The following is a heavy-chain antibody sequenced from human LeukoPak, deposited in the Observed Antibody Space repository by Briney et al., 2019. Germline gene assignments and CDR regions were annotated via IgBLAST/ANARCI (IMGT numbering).Heavy chain of an antibody. J-gene: IGHJ4*02. CDR2: INPSGGST. V-gene: IGHV1-46*01. Sequence: VASVKVSCKASGYTFTSYYMHWVRQAPGQGLEWMGIINPSGGSTSYAQKFQGRVTMTRDTPTSTVYMELSSLRSEDTAVYYCARGLGGSYVSAHFDYWGQGTLVTVSS. D-gene: IGHD1-26*01. CDR1: GYTFTSYY. CDR3: ARGLGGSYVSAHFDY.